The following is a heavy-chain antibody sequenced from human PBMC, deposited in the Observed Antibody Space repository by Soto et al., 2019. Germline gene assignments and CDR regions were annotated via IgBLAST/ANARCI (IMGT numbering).Heavy chain of an antibody. J-gene: IGHJ3*02. V-gene: IGHV1-46*01. CDR2: INPSGGST. CDR1: GYTFTGYY. Sequence: ASVKVSCKASGYTFTGYYMHWVRQAPGQGLEWMGIINPSGGSTSYAQKFQGRVTMTRDTSTSTVYMELSSLRSEDTAVYYCARELTPTYYYDSSGYYFLAFDIWGQGTMVTVSS. CDR3: ARELTPTYYYDSSGYYFLAFDI. D-gene: IGHD3-22*01.